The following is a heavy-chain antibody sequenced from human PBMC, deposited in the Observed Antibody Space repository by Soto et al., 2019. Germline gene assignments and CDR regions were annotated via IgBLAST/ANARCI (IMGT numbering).Heavy chain of an antibody. Sequence: QLQLQESGPGLVKPSETLSLTCTVSGGSISSSSYYWGWIRQPPGKGLEWIGSIYYSGSTYYNPSPRSPVTISVDTSKNQFPLKLSSVTAADTAVYYCARLIVVVPATITVALDGWGEGTLVTVSS. V-gene: IGHV4-39*01. D-gene: IGHD2-2*01. CDR2: IYYSGST. CDR3: ARLIVVVPATITVALDG. J-gene: IGHJ4*02. CDR1: GGSISSSSYY.